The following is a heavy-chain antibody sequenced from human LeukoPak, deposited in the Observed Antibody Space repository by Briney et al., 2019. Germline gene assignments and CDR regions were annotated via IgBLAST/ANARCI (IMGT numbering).Heavy chain of an antibody. CDR2: IIPMFGKA. CDR1: GGTFSTYT. J-gene: IGHJ3*02. Sequence: SVKVSCKASGGTFSTYTINWVRQALGQGMEWMGVIIPMFGKARYGQRFQGRATITADESTSTAYMELSSLRSEDTAMYYCARVFSDIVLVVAALGDAFDIWGQGTTVTVTS. V-gene: IGHV1-69*13. D-gene: IGHD2-15*01. CDR3: ARVFSDIVLVVAALGDAFDI.